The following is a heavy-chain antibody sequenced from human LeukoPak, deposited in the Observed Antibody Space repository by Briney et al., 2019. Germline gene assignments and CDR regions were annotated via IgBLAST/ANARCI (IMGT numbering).Heavy chain of an antibody. CDR2: ISQNGDS. Sequence: PGGSLRLSCAASGFTFSDYFMSWIRQSPGKGLEWIAEISQNGDSNYNMSLKSRVTISLDKSKNQVPLKLNSVTAADTAVYYCARALGAFDIWGQGTMVTVSS. CDR1: GFTFSDYF. J-gene: IGHJ3*02. CDR3: ARALGAFDI. V-gene: IGHV4-34*01.